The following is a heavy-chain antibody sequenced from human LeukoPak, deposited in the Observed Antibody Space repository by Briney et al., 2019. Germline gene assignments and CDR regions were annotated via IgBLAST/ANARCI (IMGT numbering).Heavy chain of an antibody. CDR2: IYPGDSDT. V-gene: IGHV5-51*01. Sequence: GESLKISCKGSGYSFTSYWIGWVRQMPGKGLEWMGTIYPGDSDTRYSPSFQGQVTISADKSISTAYLQWSSLKASDTAMYYCASSLPVAGTSYPNYFDYWGQGTLVTVSS. CDR3: ASSLPVAGTSYPNYFDY. CDR1: GYSFTSYW. J-gene: IGHJ4*02. D-gene: IGHD6-19*01.